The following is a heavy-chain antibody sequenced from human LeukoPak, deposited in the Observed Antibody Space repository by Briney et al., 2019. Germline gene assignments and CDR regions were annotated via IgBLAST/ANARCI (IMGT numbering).Heavy chain of an antibody. Sequence: GGSLRLSCAASGFTFSSYAMSWVRQAPGKGLEWVSAISGSGGSIYYADSVKGRFTISRDNSKNTLYLQMNSLRAEDTAVYYCANLRIGVVIWFDPWGQGTLVTVSS. V-gene: IGHV3-23*01. CDR2: ISGSGGSI. J-gene: IGHJ5*02. CDR1: GFTFSSYA. CDR3: ANLRIGVVIWFDP. D-gene: IGHD3-3*01.